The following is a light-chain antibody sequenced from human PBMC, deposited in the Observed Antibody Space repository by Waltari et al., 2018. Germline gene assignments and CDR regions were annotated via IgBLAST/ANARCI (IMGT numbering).Light chain of an antibody. Sequence: EVVLTQSPATLSLSPGERATLSCRASQSVSNYEVWYQQKPGQAPRLLISDASDRATGIPARFSGSGSGTDFTLTINSLEPEDFAVYYCQQRSKWPNTFGQGTKLEIK. CDR2: DAS. V-gene: IGKV3-11*01. CDR3: QQRSKWPNT. CDR1: QSVSNY. J-gene: IGKJ2*01.